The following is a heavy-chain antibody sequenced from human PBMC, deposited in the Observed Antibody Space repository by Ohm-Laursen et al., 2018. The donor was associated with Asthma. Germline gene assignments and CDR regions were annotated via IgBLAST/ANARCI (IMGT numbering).Heavy chain of an antibody. CDR1: GFTFSGSW. CDR3: ATLSWYASQF. D-gene: IGHD2-2*01. Sequence: SLRLSCSASGFTFSGSWMIWVRQAPGKGLQWLAFIKPDGSQTYYADSMEGRFSISRDNSKNSLCLQMSSLRGEDTAIYYCATLSWYASQFWGQGTLVTVSS. V-gene: IGHV3-7*01. J-gene: IGHJ4*02. CDR2: IKPDGSQT.